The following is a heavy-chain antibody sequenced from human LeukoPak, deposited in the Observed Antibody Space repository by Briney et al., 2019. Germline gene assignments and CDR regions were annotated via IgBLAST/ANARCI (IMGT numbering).Heavy chain of an antibody. J-gene: IGHJ4*02. V-gene: IGHV4-30-2*01. CDR3: VSSQAGSGSGGY. D-gene: IGHD3-10*01. CDR2: IYHSGST. Sequence: SETLSLTCTVSGGSISSGGYYWSWIRQPPGKGLEWIGYIYHSGSTYYNPSLKSRVTISVDRSKNQFSLKLSSVTAADTAVYYCVSSQAGSGSGGYWGQGTLVTVSS. CDR1: GGSISSGGYY.